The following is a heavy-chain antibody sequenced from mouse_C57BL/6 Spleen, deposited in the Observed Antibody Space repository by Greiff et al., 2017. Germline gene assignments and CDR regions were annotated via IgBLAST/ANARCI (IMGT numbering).Heavy chain of an antibody. CDR1: GYTFTSYW. J-gene: IGHJ2*01. V-gene: IGHV1-69*01. CDR3: ARSPSPRGFDY. CDR2: IDPSDSYT. Sequence: QVQLQQPGAELVMPGASVKLSCKASGYTFTSYWMHWVKQRPGQGLEWIGEIDPSDSYTNYNQKFKGKSTLTVDKSSSTAYMQLSSLTSEDSAVYYCARSPSPRGFDYWGQGTTLTVSS.